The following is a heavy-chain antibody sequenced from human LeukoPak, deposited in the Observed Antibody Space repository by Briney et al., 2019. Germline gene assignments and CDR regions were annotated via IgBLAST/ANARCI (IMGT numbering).Heavy chain of an antibody. D-gene: IGHD3-22*01. CDR3: ARAFDGKGYYDSSGYYGFGAFDI. V-gene: IGHV1-69*05. J-gene: IGHJ3*02. CDR1: GGTFSSYA. CDR2: IIPIFGTA. Sequence: SVKVSCKASGGTFSSYAISWVRQAPGQGLEWMGGIIPIFGTANYAQKFQGRVTITTDESTSAAYLELSRLRSEDTAVYYCARAFDGKGYYDSSGYYGFGAFDIWGQGTMVTVSS.